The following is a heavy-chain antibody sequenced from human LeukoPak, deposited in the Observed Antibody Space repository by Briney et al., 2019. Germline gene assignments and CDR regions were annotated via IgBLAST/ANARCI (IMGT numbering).Heavy chain of an antibody. CDR1: GFTFCRYW. D-gene: IGHD4-17*01. Sequence: PGGSLRLFCAASGFTFCRYWMSWVRRAPGKGLEWVANIKQDGSEKYYVDSVKCRFTISRDNAKNSLYLQMNSLRAEDTAVYYCARDSFWDDYGEGFDYWGQGTLVTVSS. V-gene: IGHV3-7*01. J-gene: IGHJ4*02. CDR2: IKQDGSEK. CDR3: ARDSFWDDYGEGFDY.